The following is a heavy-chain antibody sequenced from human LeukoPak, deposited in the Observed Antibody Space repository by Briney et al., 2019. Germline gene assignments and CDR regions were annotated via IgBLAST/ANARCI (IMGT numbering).Heavy chain of an antibody. J-gene: IGHJ5*02. V-gene: IGHV4-59*12. CDR3: ARVDWGYYTQLPLP. D-gene: IGHD3-3*01. CDR1: GGSISSYY. CDR2: IYYSGST. Sequence: SETLSLTCTVSGGSISSYYWSWIRQPPGKGLEWIGYIYYSGSTNYNPSLKSRVTISVDTSKNQFSLKLITVTAADTAVYYCARVDWGYYTQLPLPWGQGTLVTVSS.